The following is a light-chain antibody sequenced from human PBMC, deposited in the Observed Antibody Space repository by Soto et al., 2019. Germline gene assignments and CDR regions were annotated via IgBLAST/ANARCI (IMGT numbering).Light chain of an antibody. J-gene: IGKJ1*01. Sequence: DIQMTQSPSSLSASVGDRVTITCRASQSISSFLTWYQQKAGKAPKLLIYAAASLQSGVPSRFSGSGSGTDFTLTISSLQPEHFASYYCQQSFSTPPTFGQGTKVDI. V-gene: IGKV1-39*01. CDR1: QSISSF. CDR3: QQSFSTPPT. CDR2: AAA.